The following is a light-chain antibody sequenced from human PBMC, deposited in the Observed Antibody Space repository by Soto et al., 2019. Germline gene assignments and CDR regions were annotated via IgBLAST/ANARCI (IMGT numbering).Light chain of an antibody. Sequence: DIVMTQSPLSLPVTPGEPASISCRSSQSLLQTNGYNYLDWYLQKPGQSPQLLIYLGSNRASGVPDRFSGSGSGTYFTLKISRVEAEDVGVYYCMQALQTPYTFGQGTKLEIK. V-gene: IGKV2-28*01. CDR3: MQALQTPYT. CDR2: LGS. CDR1: QSLLQTNGYNY. J-gene: IGKJ2*01.